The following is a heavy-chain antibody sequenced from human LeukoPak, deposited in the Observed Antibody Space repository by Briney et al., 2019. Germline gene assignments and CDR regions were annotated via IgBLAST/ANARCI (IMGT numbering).Heavy chain of an antibody. CDR3: ARASGTDSSGYLQIDY. V-gene: IGHV3-74*01. Sequence: GGSLRLSCAAFGFAVRRSLMLLIRQAPGKCLLWPSRINNDGGDTTCADSVRCRSTISSDNAKNTLYLQKNSVSAEDTAMYYCARASGTDSSGYLQIDYWGQGTLVPVSS. D-gene: IGHD3-22*01. CDR2: INNDGGDT. J-gene: IGHJ4*02. CDR1: GFAVRRSL.